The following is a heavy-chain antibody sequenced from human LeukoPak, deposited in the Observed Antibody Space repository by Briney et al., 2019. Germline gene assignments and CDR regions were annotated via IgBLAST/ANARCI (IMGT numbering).Heavy chain of an antibody. D-gene: IGHD6-13*01. J-gene: IGHJ4*02. CDR3: VCIALRGDY. Sequence: PGGSLRLSCAASGYTFTGYYMHWVRQAPGQGLEWMGRINPNSGGTNYAQKFQGRVTMTRDTSISTAYMELSRLRSDDTAVYYCVCIALRGDYWGQGTLVTVSS. CDR2: INPNSGGT. V-gene: IGHV1-2*06. CDR1: GYTFTGYY.